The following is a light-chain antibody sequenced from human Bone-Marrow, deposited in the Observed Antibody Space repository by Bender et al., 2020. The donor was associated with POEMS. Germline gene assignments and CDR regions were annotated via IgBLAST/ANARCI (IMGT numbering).Light chain of an antibody. CDR1: SSEDDAYKY. V-gene: IGLV2-14*03. CDR2: HVT. Sequence: QSALTQPASVSGSPGQSITISCTGTSSEDDAYKYVSWYQQHPGKAPKLIIYHVTNRPSEVPDRFSGSRSGTSASLAISGLQSEDEADYYCAVWDDSLNGWVFGGGTKLTVL. CDR3: AVWDDSLNGWV. J-gene: IGLJ3*02.